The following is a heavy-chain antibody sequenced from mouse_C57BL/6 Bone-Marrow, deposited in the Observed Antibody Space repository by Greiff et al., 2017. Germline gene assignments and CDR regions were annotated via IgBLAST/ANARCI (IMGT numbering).Heavy chain of an antibody. V-gene: IGHV14-4*01. CDR3: TYYYGGPYAMDD. D-gene: IGHD1-1*01. Sequence: VHLKQSGAELVRPGASVKLSCTASGFNIKDDYMHWVKQRPEQGLEWIGWIDPENGDTEYASKFQGKATITADTSSNTAYLQLSSLTSEDTAVYYCTYYYGGPYAMDDWGQGTSVTVSS. J-gene: IGHJ4*01. CDR1: GFNIKDDY. CDR2: IDPENGDT.